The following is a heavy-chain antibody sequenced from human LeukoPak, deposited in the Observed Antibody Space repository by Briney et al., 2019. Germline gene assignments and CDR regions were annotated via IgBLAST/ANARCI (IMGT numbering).Heavy chain of an antibody. CDR2: INHSGST. D-gene: IGHD4-17*01. Sequence: SETLSLTCAVYGGSFSGYYWSWIRQPPGKGLEWIGEINHSGSTNYNPSLKSRVTISVDASKNQFSLKLSSVTAADTAVYYCARAAVTTGKSDYWGQETLVTVSS. CDR3: ARAAVTTGKSDY. CDR1: GGSFSGYY. V-gene: IGHV4-34*01. J-gene: IGHJ4*02.